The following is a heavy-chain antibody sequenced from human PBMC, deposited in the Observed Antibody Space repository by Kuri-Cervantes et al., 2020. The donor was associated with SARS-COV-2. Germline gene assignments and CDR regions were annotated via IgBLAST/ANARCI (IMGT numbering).Heavy chain of an antibody. J-gene: IGHJ4*02. CDR2: ISSSSSYI. D-gene: IGHD2-8*01. CDR3: ARESALLSLDY. Sequence: LSLTCAASGFTFSSYSMNWVRQAPGKGLEWVSSISSSSSYIYYADSVKGRFTISRDNAKNSLYLQMNSLRAEDTAVYYCARESALLSLDYWGQGTLVTSPQ. CDR1: GFTFSSYS. V-gene: IGHV3-21*01.